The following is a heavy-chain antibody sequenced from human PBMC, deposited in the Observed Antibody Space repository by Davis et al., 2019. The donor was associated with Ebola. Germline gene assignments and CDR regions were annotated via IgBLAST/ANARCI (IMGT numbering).Heavy chain of an antibody. J-gene: IGHJ4*02. CDR1: GFTFSSYS. CDR3: ARSSARDGYNLFDY. V-gene: IGHV3-48*01. Sequence: GESLKISCAASGFTFSSYSMNWVRQAPGKGLEWVSYISSSSSTIYYADSVKGRFTISRDNAKNSLYLQMNSLRAEDTAVYYCARSSARDGYNLFDYWGQGTLVTVSS. CDR2: ISSSSSTI. D-gene: IGHD5-24*01.